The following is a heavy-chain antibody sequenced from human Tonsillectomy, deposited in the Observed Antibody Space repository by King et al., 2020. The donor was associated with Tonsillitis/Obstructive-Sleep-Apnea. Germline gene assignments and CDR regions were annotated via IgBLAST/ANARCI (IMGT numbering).Heavy chain of an antibody. J-gene: IGHJ4*02. CDR1: GFTFSSFW. V-gene: IGHV3-7*04. CDR3: ARDFYGFWGGYSDY. D-gene: IGHD3-3*01. Sequence: VQLVESGGGLVQPGGSLRLSCAASGFTFSSFWMTWVRQAPGKGLEWVANVNQDGSEKYYVDSVKGRFTISRDNAENSLYLQMNSLRAEDTAVYYCARDFYGFWGGYSDYWGQGTLVTVSS. CDR2: VNQDGSEK.